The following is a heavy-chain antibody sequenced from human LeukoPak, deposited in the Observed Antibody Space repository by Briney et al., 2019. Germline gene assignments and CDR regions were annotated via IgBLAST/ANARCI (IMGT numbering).Heavy chain of an antibody. CDR3: ARHRCSGGSCYSFQYNWFDP. Sequence: SETLSLTCTVSGGSISSYYWSWTRQPPGKGLEWIGYIYYSGSTNYSPSLKSRVTISVDTSQTQFSLKLTSVTAADTAVYYCARHRCSGGSCYSFQYNWFDPWGQGTLVTVSS. D-gene: IGHD2-15*01. V-gene: IGHV4-59*08. CDR1: GGSISSYY. CDR2: IYYSGST. J-gene: IGHJ5*02.